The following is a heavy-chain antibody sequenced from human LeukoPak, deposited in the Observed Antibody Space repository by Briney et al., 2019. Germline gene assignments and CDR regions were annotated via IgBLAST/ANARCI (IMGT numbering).Heavy chain of an antibody. CDR2: ISSSGSAK. D-gene: IGHD2-2*03. CDR1: GFTFSSYS. CDR3: ASGSGH. J-gene: IGHJ4*02. Sequence: GGSLRLSCAASGFTFSSYSMNWVRQAPGKGLEWVSHISSSGSAKYYADSVKGRFTISRDNAKNSLYLQMNSLRDEDTAVFYCASGSGHWGQGTLVTVSS. V-gene: IGHV3-48*02.